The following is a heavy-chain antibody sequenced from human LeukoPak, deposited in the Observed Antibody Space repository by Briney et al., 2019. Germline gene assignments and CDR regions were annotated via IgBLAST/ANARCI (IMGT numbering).Heavy chain of an antibody. Sequence: SETLSLTCTVSGGSISNYYWNWIRQPPGKGLEWIGYIYYTGSTNYNPSLKSRVTISVDPSKNQFSLKLSSVTAAETAVYFCASVGYCSTTSCPFDPWGQGTLVTVSS. V-gene: IGHV4-59*01. CDR1: GGSISNYY. CDR3: ASVGYCSTTSCPFDP. D-gene: IGHD2-2*01. CDR2: IYYTGST. J-gene: IGHJ5*02.